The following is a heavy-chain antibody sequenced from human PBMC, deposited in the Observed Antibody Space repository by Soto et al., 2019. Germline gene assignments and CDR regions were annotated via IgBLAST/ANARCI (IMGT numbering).Heavy chain of an antibody. J-gene: IGHJ2*01. CDR1: GFTFSSYW. D-gene: IGHD4-17*01. Sequence: EVQLVESGGGLVQPGGSLRLSCAASGFTFSSYWMHWVRQAPGKGLVWVSRINSDGSSTSYADSVKGRFTIPRDNAKNTLYLQMNSLRAEDTAVYYCAREATVVTWDWYFDLWGRGTLVTVSS. CDR3: AREATVVTWDWYFDL. CDR2: INSDGSST. V-gene: IGHV3-74*01.